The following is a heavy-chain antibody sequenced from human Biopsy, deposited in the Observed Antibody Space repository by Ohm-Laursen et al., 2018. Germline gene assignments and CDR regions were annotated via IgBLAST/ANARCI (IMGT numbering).Heavy chain of an antibody. CDR1: GFSLSARGMC. V-gene: IGHV2-70*11. D-gene: IGHD6-13*01. J-gene: IGHJ6*02. CDR3: ARTPILIVSAGLVYRHRRHLQGMDV. Sequence: PTQTLTLTCSFSGFSLSARGMCVSWIRQAPGKALEGLARFDWEDYKDYSASLQTKLSISKDTSNDQVVLTVNNVDPADTATYYCARTPILIVSAGLVYRHRRHLQGMDVWGQGIAVTVS. CDR2: FDWEDYK.